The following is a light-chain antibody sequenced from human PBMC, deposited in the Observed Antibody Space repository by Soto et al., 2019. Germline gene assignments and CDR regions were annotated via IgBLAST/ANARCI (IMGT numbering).Light chain of an antibody. CDR2: GAS. CDR3: QQYHKWPPFT. V-gene: IGKV3-15*01. CDR1: QNVSSSY. Sequence: EIVLTQSPGTLSLSPGERATLSCRASQNVSSSYLAWYQQKPGQAPRLLIYGASTRATGIPARFSGSGSGTEFTLTISSLQSEDFAVYYCQQYHKWPPFTFGQGTKVDI. J-gene: IGKJ2*01.